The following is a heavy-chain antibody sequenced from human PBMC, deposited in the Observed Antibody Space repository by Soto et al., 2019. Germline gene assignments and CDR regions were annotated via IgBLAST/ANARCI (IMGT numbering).Heavy chain of an antibody. CDR3: AKDLYYYDSSGYYPHFDY. CDR2: ISGSGGST. CDR1: GFTFSSYA. Sequence: GGSLRLSCAASGFTFSSYAMSWVRQAPGKGLEWVSAISGSGGSTYYADSVKGRFTISRDNSKNTLYLQMNSLRAEDTAVYYCAKDLYYYDSSGYYPHFDYWGQGTLVTVSS. D-gene: IGHD3-22*01. J-gene: IGHJ4*02. V-gene: IGHV3-23*01.